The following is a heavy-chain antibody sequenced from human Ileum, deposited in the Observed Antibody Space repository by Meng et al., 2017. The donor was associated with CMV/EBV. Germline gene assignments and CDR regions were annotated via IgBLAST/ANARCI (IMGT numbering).Heavy chain of an antibody. CDR2: VYDSGTT. V-gene: IGHV4-39*07. D-gene: IGHD3-3*01. Sequence: QPQRKDVAPGPGMPSETQAPTWPAARCSTTSSTYYWGWIPQPPGKGLEWIGSVYDSGTTYYNPSLKSRVNMSIDTSKNRFSLKLSCATAADTAVYYCARNVGFYSSQIAYWGQGALVTVSS. J-gene: IGHJ4*02. CDR3: ARNVGFYSSQIAY. CDR1: RCSTTSSTYY.